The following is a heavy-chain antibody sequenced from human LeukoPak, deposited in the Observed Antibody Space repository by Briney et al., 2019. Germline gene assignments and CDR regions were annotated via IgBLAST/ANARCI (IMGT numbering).Heavy chain of an antibody. CDR1: GGSISSSSYY. V-gene: IGHV4-39*01. D-gene: IGHD1-1*01. CDR3: ARPLRYDAFDI. Sequence: SETLSLTCIVSGGSISSSSYYWGWIRQPPGKGMEWIGSIYYSGCTYYNPSLKSRVTISVDTSKNQFSLKLSSVTAADTAVYYCARPLRYDAFDIWGQGTMVTVSS. CDR2: IYYSGCT. J-gene: IGHJ3*02.